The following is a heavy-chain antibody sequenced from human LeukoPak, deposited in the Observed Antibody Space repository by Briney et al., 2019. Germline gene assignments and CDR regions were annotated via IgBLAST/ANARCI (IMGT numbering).Heavy chain of an antibody. V-gene: IGHV4-59*01. J-gene: IGHJ4*02. CDR1: SGPHRRFY. CDR2: IYYRGST. D-gene: IGHD2-8*02. Sequence: SETLSLTRAVSSGPHRRFYRSCTPEPPGKGLECIENIYYRGSTNYNTSLKSRVTLSVDSSKNQLSLKLSSVTATDTAVYYCTREAVTGGRPFDYWGQGTLVTASS. CDR3: TREAVTGGRPFDY.